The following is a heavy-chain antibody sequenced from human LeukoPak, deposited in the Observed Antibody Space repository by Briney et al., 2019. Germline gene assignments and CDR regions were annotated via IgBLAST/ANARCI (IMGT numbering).Heavy chain of an antibody. J-gene: IGHJ4*02. CDR2: IRYDGSNK. Sequence: GGSLRLSCAASGFTFSSYGMHWVRQAPGKGLGWVAFIRYDGSNKYYADSVKGRFTISRDNSKNTLYLQMNSLRAEDTAVYYCAKDAGRLAFSYYFDYWGQGTLVTVSS. CDR1: GFTFSSYG. D-gene: IGHD3-16*01. V-gene: IGHV3-30*02. CDR3: AKDAGRLAFSYYFDY.